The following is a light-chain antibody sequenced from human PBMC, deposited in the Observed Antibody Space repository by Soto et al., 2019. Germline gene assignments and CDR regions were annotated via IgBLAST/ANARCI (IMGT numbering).Light chain of an antibody. CDR3: QQYAYSPRT. V-gene: IGKV3-20*01. Sequence: EIVLTQSPGTLSLSPGERATLSCRPSQSVSNNWLAWYQQKPGQAPRLLIYGVSTRAPGIPDRFSGSASETDFTRTISRLEPEDFAVYYCQQYAYSPRTFGQGTKVEIK. CDR1: QSVSNNW. J-gene: IGKJ1*01. CDR2: GVS.